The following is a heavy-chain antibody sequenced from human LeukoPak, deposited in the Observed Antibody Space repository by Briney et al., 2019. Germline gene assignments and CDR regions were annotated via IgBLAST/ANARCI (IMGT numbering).Heavy chain of an antibody. CDR2: INHSGST. J-gene: IGHJ6*03. CDR1: GGSFSGYY. V-gene: IGHV4-34*01. CDR3: ARGRSSGYYYDYYYYYMDV. D-gene: IGHD3-22*01. Sequence: KPSETLSLTCAVYGGSFSGYYWSWLRQPPGKGLEWIGEINHSGSTNYNPSLKSRVTISVDTSKNQFSLKLSSVTAADTAVYYCARGRSSGYYYDYYYYYMDVWGKGTTVTVSS.